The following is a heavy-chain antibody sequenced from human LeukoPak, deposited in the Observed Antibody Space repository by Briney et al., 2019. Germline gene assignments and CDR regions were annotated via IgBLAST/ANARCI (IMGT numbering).Heavy chain of an antibody. Sequence: GESLKISCKGSGYSFTSYWIGWVRQMPGKGLEWMGIIYPGDSDTRYSPSFQGQVTISADKSISIAYLQWSSLKASDTAMYYCARTYYDFWSGYQPEGWFDPWGQGTLVTVSS. CDR2: IYPGDSDT. J-gene: IGHJ5*02. CDR1: GYSFTSYW. V-gene: IGHV5-51*01. D-gene: IGHD3-3*01. CDR3: ARTYYDFWSGYQPEGWFDP.